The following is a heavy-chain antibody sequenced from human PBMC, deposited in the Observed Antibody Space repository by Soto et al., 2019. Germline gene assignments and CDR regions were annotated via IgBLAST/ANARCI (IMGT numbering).Heavy chain of an antibody. V-gene: IGHV3-23*01. Sequence: EVQLLESGGGLVQPGGSLRLSCAASGFTFSSYAMSWVRQAPGKGLEWVSAISGSGGSTYYADSVKGRFTISRDNSKNTLYLQMNSLRAEDTAVYYCAKGLASDITIFGVVDPWGQGTLVTVSS. CDR1: GFTFSSYA. CDR2: ISGSGGST. CDR3: AKGLASDITIFGVVDP. J-gene: IGHJ5*02. D-gene: IGHD3-3*01.